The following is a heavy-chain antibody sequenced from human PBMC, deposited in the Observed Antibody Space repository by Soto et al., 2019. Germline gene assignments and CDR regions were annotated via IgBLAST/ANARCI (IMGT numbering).Heavy chain of an antibody. V-gene: IGHV4-39*01. Sequence: SETLSLTCTVSGGSISSSSYYWGWIRQPPGKGLEWIGSIYYSGSTYYNPSLKSRVTISVDTSKNQFSLKLSSVTAADTAVYYCASRGYSYGRLDYWGQGTLVTVS. CDR1: GGSISSSSYY. CDR2: IYYSGST. D-gene: IGHD5-18*01. CDR3: ASRGYSYGRLDY. J-gene: IGHJ4*02.